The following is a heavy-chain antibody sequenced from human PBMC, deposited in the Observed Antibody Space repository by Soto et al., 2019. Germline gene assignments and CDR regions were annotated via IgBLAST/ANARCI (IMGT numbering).Heavy chain of an antibody. Sequence: EVQLVESGGGLVQPGGSLRLSCAPSGFTFSSYSMNWVRQAPGKGLEWVSYISSSSSTIYYADSVKGRFTISRDNAKNSLYLQMNSLRDEDTAVYYCARDYDFWSGYYWGRFDYWGQGTLVTVSS. V-gene: IGHV3-48*02. CDR2: ISSSSSTI. D-gene: IGHD3-3*01. CDR3: ARDYDFWSGYYWGRFDY. CDR1: GFTFSSYS. J-gene: IGHJ4*02.